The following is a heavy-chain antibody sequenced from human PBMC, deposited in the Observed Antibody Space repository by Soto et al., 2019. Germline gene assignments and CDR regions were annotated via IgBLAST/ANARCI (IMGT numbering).Heavy chain of an antibody. CDR2: IIPILGIA. CDR1: GGTFSSYT. Sequence: QVQLVQSGAEVKKPGSSVKVSCKASGGTFSSYTISWVRQAPGQGLEWMGRIIPILGIANYAQKFQGRVKITADKSTSTAYMELSSLRSEDTAVYYYARGYCSSTSCPKYNWFDRWGQGTLVTVSS. V-gene: IGHV1-69*02. CDR3: ARGYCSSTSCPKYNWFDR. D-gene: IGHD2-2*01. J-gene: IGHJ5*02.